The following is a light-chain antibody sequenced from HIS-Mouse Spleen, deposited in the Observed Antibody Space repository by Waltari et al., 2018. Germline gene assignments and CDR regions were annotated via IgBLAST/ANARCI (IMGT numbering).Light chain of an antibody. CDR1: VLAKKY. CDR3: YSAADKV. J-gene: IGLJ2*01. Sequence: SYELTQPSSVSVSPGQTARTTCSGDVLAKKYARWFQQKPGQAPVLVIYKDSERPSGIPERFSGSSSGTTVTLTISGAQVEDEADYYCYSAADKVFGGGTKLTVL. V-gene: IGLV3-27*01. CDR2: KDS.